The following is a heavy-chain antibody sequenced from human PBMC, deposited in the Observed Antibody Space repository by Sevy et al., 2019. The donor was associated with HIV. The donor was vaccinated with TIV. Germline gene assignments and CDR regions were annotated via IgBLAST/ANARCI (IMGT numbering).Heavy chain of an antibody. Sequence: GGSLRLSCAASGFNFDNYAMAWVRQAPGQGLVWVSGFSVSGRLSYADSVKGRFTISRDSSKKMIYLHLNSLRADDTATYYCAKDGYSSGLLYYFDHWGQGTLVTVSS. D-gene: IGHD6-19*01. V-gene: IGHV3-23*01. CDR3: AKDGYSSGLLYYFDH. CDR1: GFNFDNYA. J-gene: IGHJ4*02. CDR2: FSVSGRL.